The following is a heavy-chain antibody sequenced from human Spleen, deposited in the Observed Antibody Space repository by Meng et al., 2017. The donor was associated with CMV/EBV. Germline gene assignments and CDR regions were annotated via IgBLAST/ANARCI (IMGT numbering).Heavy chain of an antibody. CDR1: GYTFTGNY. V-gene: IGHV1-2*02. CDR3: ARDLDPQQLVWWFDP. CDR2: INPNSGGT. D-gene: IGHD6-13*01. J-gene: IGHJ5*02. Sequence: ASVKVSCKASGYTFTGNYMHWVRQAPGQGLEWMGWINPNSGGTNYAQKFQGRVTMTRDTSISTAYMELSRLRSDDTAVYYCARDLDPQQLVWWFDPWGQGTLVTVSS.